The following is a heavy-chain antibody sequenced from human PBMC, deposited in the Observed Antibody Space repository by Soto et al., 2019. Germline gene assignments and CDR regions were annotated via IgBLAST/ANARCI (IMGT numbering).Heavy chain of an antibody. J-gene: IGHJ6*02. CDR2: ISPSSDYI. D-gene: IGHD2-2*01. CDR3: ARGHIVVLPAASRAYYYGLDV. CDR1: GFTFSIYT. V-gene: IGHV3-21*01. Sequence: EVQLVESGGGLVKPGGSLRLSCAASGFTFSIYTMNWVRQAPGKGLEWVSSISPSSDYIYYADSLKGRFTISRDNTKNSLYLQMNSLGVEDTAVYSCARGHIVVLPAASRAYYYGLDVWGQGTTVTVSS.